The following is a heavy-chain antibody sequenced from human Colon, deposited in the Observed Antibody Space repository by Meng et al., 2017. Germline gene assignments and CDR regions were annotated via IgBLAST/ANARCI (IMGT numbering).Heavy chain of an antibody. CDR3: ASASPPSLYYWFDF. J-gene: IGHJ4*02. D-gene: IGHD1-26*01. CDR2: INQQGTEI. CDR1: GFSISNSW. V-gene: IGHV3-7*01. Sequence: GESLKISCVASGFSISNSWMTWVRQAPGKGLEWVANINQQGTEIHYLDSVKGRFTISRDNAKNSVYLQMNSLRDEDTALYYCASASPPSLYYWFDFWGQGSLVTVSS.